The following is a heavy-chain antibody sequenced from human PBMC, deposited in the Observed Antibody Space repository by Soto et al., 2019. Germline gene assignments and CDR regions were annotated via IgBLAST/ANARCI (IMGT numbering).Heavy chain of an antibody. J-gene: IGHJ6*02. CDR2: ISAYNGNT. D-gene: IGHD3-9*01. CDR1: GYTFTSYG. V-gene: IGHV1-18*01. CDR3: ARDRKVLTGPGSLYGMDV. Sequence: QVQRVQSGAEVKKPGASVKVSCKASGYTFTSYGISWVRQAPGQGLEWMGWISAYNGNTNYAQKLQGRVTMTTDTSTSTAYMELRSLRSDDTAVYYCARDRKVLTGPGSLYGMDVWGQGTTVTVSS.